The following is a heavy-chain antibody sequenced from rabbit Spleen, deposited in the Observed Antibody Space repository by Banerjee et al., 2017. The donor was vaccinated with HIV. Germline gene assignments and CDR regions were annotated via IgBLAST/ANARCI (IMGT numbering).Heavy chain of an antibody. CDR2: IYAGSNDVT. CDR1: GFSLSSGSD. V-gene: IGHV1S45*01. CDR3: ARDAGTSFSTYGMDL. Sequence: QEQLEESGGGLVKPEGSLTLTCTASGFSLSSGSDMCWVRQAPGKGLEWIGCIYAGSNDVTAYANWAKGRFTISKTSSTTVTLQMTSLTAADTATYFCARDAGTSFSTYGMDLWGPGTLVTVS. D-gene: IGHD8-1*01. J-gene: IGHJ6*01.